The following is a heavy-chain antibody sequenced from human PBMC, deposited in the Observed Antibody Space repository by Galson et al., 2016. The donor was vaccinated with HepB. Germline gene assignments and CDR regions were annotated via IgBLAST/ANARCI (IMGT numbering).Heavy chain of an antibody. CDR1: GGSVTSGSFY. V-gene: IGHV4-61*01. CDR2: ISDSGNT. J-gene: IGHJ6*03. Sequence: SETLSLTCSVSGGSVTSGSFYWTWIRQPPGRGLEWIGFISDSGNTNYNSSLQIRVTGSVDTSKNQFSLKLTSVTAADTAVYYCARGFGYYYYYLDVWGTGTTVTVSS. D-gene: IGHD3-16*01. CDR3: ARGFGYYYYYLDV.